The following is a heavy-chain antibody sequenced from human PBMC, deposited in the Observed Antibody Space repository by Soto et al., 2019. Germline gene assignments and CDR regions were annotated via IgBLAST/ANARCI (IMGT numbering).Heavy chain of an antibody. CDR2: ISAYNGNT. CDR3: ARDGPDIVGADSYTFVLGYYYYGMDV. J-gene: IGHJ6*02. CDR1: GYTFTSYG. D-gene: IGHD1-26*01. V-gene: IGHV1-18*01. Sequence: GASVKVSCKASGYTFTSYGISWVRQAPGQGLEWMGWISAYNGNTNYAQKLQGRVTMTTDTSTSTAYMELRSLRSDDTAVYYCARDGPDIVGADSYTFVLGYYYYGMDVWGQGTTVTVS.